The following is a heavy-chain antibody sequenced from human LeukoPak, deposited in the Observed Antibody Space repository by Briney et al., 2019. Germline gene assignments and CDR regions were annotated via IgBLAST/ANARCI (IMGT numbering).Heavy chain of an antibody. Sequence: GGSLGPSCTAPGFPFSNYKKNWVPQAPGKGLEWVSSISSSSSFIYYADSVKGRFTISRDNAKNSLFLQMNSLRPEDTAVYYCARTWVYYFDYWGQGTLVTVSS. CDR3: ARTWVYYFDY. J-gene: IGHJ4*02. CDR2: ISSSSSFI. CDR1: GFPFSNYK. V-gene: IGHV3-21*01. D-gene: IGHD6-13*01.